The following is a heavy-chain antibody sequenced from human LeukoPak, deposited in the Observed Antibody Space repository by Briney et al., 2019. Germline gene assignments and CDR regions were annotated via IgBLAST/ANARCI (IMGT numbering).Heavy chain of an antibody. Sequence: GGTLRLSCAASGFTFSSYEMNWVRQAPGKGLEWVSYISTSGSTIYYADSVKGRFTISRDNAKNSLYLQMNSLRAEDTAVYYCAKASRFGYSYGPREYFYYMDVWGKGTTVTISS. J-gene: IGHJ6*03. D-gene: IGHD5-18*01. CDR3: AKASRFGYSYGPREYFYYMDV. CDR2: ISTSGSTI. V-gene: IGHV3-48*03. CDR1: GFTFSSYE.